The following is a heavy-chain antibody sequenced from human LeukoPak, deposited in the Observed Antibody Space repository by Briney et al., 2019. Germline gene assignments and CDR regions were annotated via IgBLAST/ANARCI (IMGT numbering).Heavy chain of an antibody. CDR2: IGVGGDT. V-gene: IGHV3-13*04. CDR3: ARVNLYRSDSDYNDAFDI. D-gene: IGHD4-11*01. CDR1: GFTFSNYD. J-gene: IGHJ3*02. Sequence: GGSLRLSCAASGFTFSNYDMHWVRQATGKGLEYVSAIGVGGDTYYSGSVKSRFTISRENAENSLYLQMNNLRVEDTAVYYCARVNLYRSDSDYNDAFDIWGQGTMVTVSS.